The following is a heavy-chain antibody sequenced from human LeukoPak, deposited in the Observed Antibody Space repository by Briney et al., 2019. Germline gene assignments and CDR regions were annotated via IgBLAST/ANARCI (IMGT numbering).Heavy chain of an antibody. Sequence: KASETLSLTCTVSGGSISSYYWSWIRQPAGKGLEWIGRIYTSGSTNYNPSLMSRVTMSVDTSKNQFSLKLSSVPAADPAVYYCASGGYSYGYVDAFDIWGQGTMVTVSS. CDR3: ASGGYSYGYVDAFDI. CDR1: GGSISSYY. J-gene: IGHJ3*02. D-gene: IGHD5-18*01. CDR2: IYTSGST. V-gene: IGHV4-4*07.